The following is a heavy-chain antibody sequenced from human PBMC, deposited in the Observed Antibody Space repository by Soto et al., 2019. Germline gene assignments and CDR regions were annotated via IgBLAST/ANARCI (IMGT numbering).Heavy chain of an antibody. V-gene: IGHV3-7*05. Sequence: GGSLRLSCAASGFTFSSYWMSWVRQAPGKGLEWVANIKQDGSEKYYVDSVKGRFTISRDNAKNSLYLQMNSLRAEDTAVYYCARDQSVVVLEGAFDIWGQGTMVTVSS. CDR2: IKQDGSEK. D-gene: IGHD2-2*01. CDR3: ARDQSVVVLEGAFDI. J-gene: IGHJ3*02. CDR1: GFTFSSYW.